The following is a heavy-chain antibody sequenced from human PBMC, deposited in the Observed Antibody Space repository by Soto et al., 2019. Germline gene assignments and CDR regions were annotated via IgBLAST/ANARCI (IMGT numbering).Heavy chain of an antibody. D-gene: IGHD6-19*01. CDR2: ISGSGGTT. Sequence: EVQLLESGGGLVQPGGSLRLSCAASGFTFSSYAMSWVRQAPGKGLEWVSAISGSGGTTYYEDSVKGRFTFSSDNSKNTLYLQMNSLRAEDTAVYYCAKTANGWFRAIDIWGQGTMVTVSS. J-gene: IGHJ3*02. V-gene: IGHV3-23*01. CDR1: GFTFSSYA. CDR3: AKTANGWFRAIDI.